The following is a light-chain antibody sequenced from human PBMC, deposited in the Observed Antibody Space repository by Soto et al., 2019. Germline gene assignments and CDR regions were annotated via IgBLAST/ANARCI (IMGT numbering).Light chain of an antibody. J-gene: IGLJ3*02. V-gene: IGLV2-23*01. CDR1: SSDVGDYNL. CDR3: CSYAGSTTWV. CDR2: EGS. Sequence: QSVLTQPASVSGSPGQSITISCTGTSSDVGDYNLVSWYQHHPGKAPKLIIYEGSLRPSGVSTHFSGSKSGNTASLTISGLQAEDESDYFCCSYAGSTTWVFGGGTKLTVL.